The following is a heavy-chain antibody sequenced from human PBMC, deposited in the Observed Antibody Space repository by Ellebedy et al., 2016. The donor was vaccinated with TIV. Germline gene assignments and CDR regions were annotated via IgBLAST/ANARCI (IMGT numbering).Heavy chain of an antibody. CDR1: GFTFSIHS. Sequence: GGSLRLSCVASGFTFSIHSMHRVRQAPGKGPECVAVMLYDGRYKHHTDSVLGRFTISRDNSKNTLYLQMDRLGVEDTGVYYCARDRLGRSFDGPPVFDAFDLWGQGTMVTVSS. J-gene: IGHJ3*01. V-gene: IGHV3-30*10. D-gene: IGHD1-26*01. CDR3: ARDRLGRSFDGPPVFDAFDL. CDR2: MLYDGRYK.